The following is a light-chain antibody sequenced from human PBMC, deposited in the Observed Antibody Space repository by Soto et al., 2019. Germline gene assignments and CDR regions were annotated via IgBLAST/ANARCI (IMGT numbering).Light chain of an antibody. Sequence: EIGLTQSPGTLSLSPGERATLSCRASQSVNSIYLTWYQQKPGQAPRLLIYGASSRATDIPDRFSGSGSGADFTLTISRLEPEDFAVYYCQHYDSSLYTFGQGTKLEIK. J-gene: IGKJ2*01. V-gene: IGKV3-20*01. CDR2: GAS. CDR1: QSVNSIY. CDR3: QHYDSSLYT.